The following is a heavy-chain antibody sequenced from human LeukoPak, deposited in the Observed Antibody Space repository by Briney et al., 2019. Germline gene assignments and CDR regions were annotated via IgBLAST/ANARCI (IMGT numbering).Heavy chain of an antibody. CDR2: IDWDDDK. J-gene: IGHJ4*02. CDR3: ARIQDYDSGFDY. V-gene: IGHV2-70*04. CDR1: GFSLSTSGMR. D-gene: IGHD3-22*01. Sequence: SGPALVKPTQTLTLTCTFSGFSLSTSGMRVSWIRQPPGKALEWLARIDWDDDKFYSTSLKTRLTISKDTSKNQVVLTMTNMDPVDTATYYCARIQDYDSGFDYWGQGTLVTVSS.